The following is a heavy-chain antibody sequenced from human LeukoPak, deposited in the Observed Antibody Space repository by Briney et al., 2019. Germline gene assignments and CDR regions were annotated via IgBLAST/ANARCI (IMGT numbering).Heavy chain of an antibody. Sequence: GSLRLSCVASGFTFSSYSMNWVRQAPGKGLEWVSYIGSSSTTIYYADSVKGRFTISRDNAKNSLYLQMNSLRAEDTAVYYCARDQSVANVATPGGDYWGQGTLVTVSS. CDR1: GFTFSSYS. CDR3: ARDQSVANVATPGGDY. CDR2: IGSSSTTI. D-gene: IGHD2-15*01. V-gene: IGHV3-48*01. J-gene: IGHJ4*02.